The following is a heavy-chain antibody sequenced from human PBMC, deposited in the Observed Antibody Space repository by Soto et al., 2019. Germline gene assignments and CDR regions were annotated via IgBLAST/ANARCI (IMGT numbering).Heavy chain of an antibody. D-gene: IGHD6-19*01. Sequence: PGASLRLSCAASGFTFSSYAMHWVRQAPGKGLEWVAVISYDGSNKYYADSVKGRFTISRDNSKNTLYLQMNSLRAEDTAVYYCARDPESGWLDYWGQGTLVTVSS. CDR3: ARDPESGWLDY. CDR2: ISYDGSNK. J-gene: IGHJ4*02. V-gene: IGHV3-30-3*01. CDR1: GFTFSSYA.